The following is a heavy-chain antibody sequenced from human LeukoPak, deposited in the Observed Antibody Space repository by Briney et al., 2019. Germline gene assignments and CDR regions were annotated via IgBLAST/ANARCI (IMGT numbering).Heavy chain of an antibody. J-gene: IGHJ5*02. Sequence: GGSLRLSCAASGFTFSSYGMHWVRQAPGKGLEWVSVIYSGGSTYYADSVKGRFTISRDNAKRSLYLQMNSLRVEDTAVYYCARDKGNNWFDPWGQGTLVTVSS. V-gene: IGHV3-NL1*01. CDR1: GFTFSSYG. CDR3: ARDKGNNWFDP. CDR2: IYSGGST.